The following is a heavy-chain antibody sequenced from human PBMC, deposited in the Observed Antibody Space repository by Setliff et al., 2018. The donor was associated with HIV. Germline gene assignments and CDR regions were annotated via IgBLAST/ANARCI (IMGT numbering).Heavy chain of an antibody. Sequence: GGSLRLSCAASGFTFSDHYMTWIRQAPGKGLEWLSYMSGSGDKIYHADSVKGRFTISRDNAKNSLYLQMNSLRAEDTAVYYCARASRGGDYDSSAYAYWGQGTLVTVSS. CDR3: ARASRGGDYDSSAYAY. CDR2: MSGSGDKI. D-gene: IGHD3-22*01. J-gene: IGHJ4*02. CDR1: GFTFSDHY. V-gene: IGHV3-11*04.